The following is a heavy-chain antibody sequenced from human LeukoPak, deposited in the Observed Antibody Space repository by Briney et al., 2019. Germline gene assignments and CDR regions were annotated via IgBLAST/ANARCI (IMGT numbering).Heavy chain of an antibody. CDR2: ISAYNGNT. CDR3: ARVISLDYWGNSYGLDY. CDR1: GYTFTSYG. V-gene: IGHV1-18*01. J-gene: IGHJ4*02. Sequence: ASVKVSCKASGYTFTSYGISWVRQAPGQGLEWMGWISAYNGNTNYAQKLQGRVTMTTDTSTSTAYMELRSLRSDDTAVYYCARVISLDYWGNSYGLDYRGQGTLVTVPP. D-gene: IGHD5-18*01.